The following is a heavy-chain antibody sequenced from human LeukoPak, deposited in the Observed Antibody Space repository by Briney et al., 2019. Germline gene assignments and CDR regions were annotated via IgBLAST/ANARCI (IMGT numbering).Heavy chain of an antibody. CDR1: GGSFSGYY. CDR3: ARNDYGGNTNH. J-gene: IGHJ5*02. CDR2: IYTSGST. V-gene: IGHV4-59*10. Sequence: PSETLSLTCAVYGGSFSGYYWSWIRQPAGKGLEWIGRIYTSGSTNYNPSLKSRVTMSVDTSKNQFSLKLSSVTAADTAVYYCARNDYGGNTNHWGQGTLVTVSS. D-gene: IGHD4-23*01.